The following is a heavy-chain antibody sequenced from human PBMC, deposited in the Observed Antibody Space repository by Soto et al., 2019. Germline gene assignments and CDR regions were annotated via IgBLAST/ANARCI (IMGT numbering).Heavy chain of an antibody. V-gene: IGHV3-48*03. CDR2: ISSSGSTT. Sequence: PGGSLRLSCAASGFPFSSYEMNWVRQPPGKGLGWVSYISSSGSTTYYADSVKGRFTVSRDNAKNSLFLQMNSLGVEDTAVYYCERSPFLECSWAQGTLVTVSS. D-gene: IGHD3-3*02. CDR1: GFPFSSYE. J-gene: IGHJ4*02. CDR3: ERSPFLECS.